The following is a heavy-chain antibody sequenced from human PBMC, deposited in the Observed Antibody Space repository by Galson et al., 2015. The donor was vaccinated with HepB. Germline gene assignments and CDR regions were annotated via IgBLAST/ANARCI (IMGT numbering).Heavy chain of an antibody. CDR1: GDSVSSNNVA. Sequence: CAISGDSVSSNNVAWNWIRQSPSRGLERLGRTYYRSKWNNEYAISVKSRITVNPDISRNQFSLQLNSVTPEDTAVYFCARGHIWFGELLTAFDIWGQGTMVTVSS. D-gene: IGHD3-10*01. J-gene: IGHJ3*02. CDR2: TYYRSKWNN. V-gene: IGHV6-1*01. CDR3: ARGHIWFGELLTAFDI.